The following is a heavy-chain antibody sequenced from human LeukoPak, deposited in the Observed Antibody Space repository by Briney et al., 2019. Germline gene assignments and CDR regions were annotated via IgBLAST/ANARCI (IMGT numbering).Heavy chain of an antibody. CDR2: IYYSGST. CDR3: ARGDTGYYGSGLPDY. Sequence: SETLSLTCTVSGGSISSYYWSWIRQPPGKGLEWIGYIYYSGSTNYSPSLKSRVTISVDTSKNQFSLKLSSVTAADTAVYYCARGDTGYYGSGLPDYWGQGTLVTVSS. CDR1: GGSISSYY. V-gene: IGHV4-59*01. D-gene: IGHD3-10*01. J-gene: IGHJ4*02.